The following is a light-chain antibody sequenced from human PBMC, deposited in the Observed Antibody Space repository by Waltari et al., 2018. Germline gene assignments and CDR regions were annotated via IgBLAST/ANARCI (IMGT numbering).Light chain of an antibody. CDR1: NSDVGGYNL. V-gene: IGLV2-23*01. J-gene: IGLJ2*01. CDR3: CSYASSTTPML. CDR2: EGS. Sequence: QSALTQPASVSGSPGQSISIYCNGTNSDVGGYNLVSWYQQPPGQAPKLIIFEGSERPSGVSDRFSGSKSGNTASLTVSGLQADDEAHYYCCSYASSTTPMLFGGGTKLTVL.